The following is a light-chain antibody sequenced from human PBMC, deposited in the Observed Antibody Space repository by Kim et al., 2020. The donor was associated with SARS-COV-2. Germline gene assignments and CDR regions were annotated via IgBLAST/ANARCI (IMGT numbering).Light chain of an antibody. CDR2: KVS. V-gene: IGKV2-30*01. Sequence: DVVMTQSPLSLAVTLGQPASISCRSSQGLVYSDGNIFLNWFHQRPGQSPRRLIYKVSERDSGVPDRFSGSGSGTDFTLKISRVEAEDVGVYYCMQGTHWPFTFGPGTEVDIK. CDR1: QGLVYSDGNIF. CDR3: MQGTHWPFT. J-gene: IGKJ3*01.